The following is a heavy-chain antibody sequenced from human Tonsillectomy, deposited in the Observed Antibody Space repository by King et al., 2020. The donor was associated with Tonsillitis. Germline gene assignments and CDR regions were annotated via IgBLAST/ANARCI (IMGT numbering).Heavy chain of an antibody. D-gene: IGHD3-10*01. V-gene: IGHV3-15*01. CDR1: GFTFTNAW. CDR3: TIDYIYYGSGSGLGGVI. Sequence: QLVESGGGLVKPGGSLRLSCAVSGFTFTNAWMSWVRQAPGKGLEWVGRIKSKTEGGTTDYTAPVKGRFTISTDDSKKTLYLQMNGLKTEDTAVYYCTIDYIYYGSGSGLGGVICGQGAMVTVSS. CDR2: IKSKTEGGTT. J-gene: IGHJ3*02.